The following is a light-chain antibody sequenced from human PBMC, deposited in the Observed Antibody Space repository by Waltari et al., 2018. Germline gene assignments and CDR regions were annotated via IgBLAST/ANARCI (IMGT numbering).Light chain of an antibody. Sequence: EIVMTQSPAALSVSPGERATLTVGASQCISSNLPWYQQKPGQAPRLLIYGASTRATCIPARVRGSGSGTEFTLTLSSRQSEDFAVYYWQQYKNWPLTFGGGTKVEIK. V-gene: IGKV3-15*01. J-gene: IGKJ4*01. CDR3: QQYKNWPLT. CDR2: GAS. CDR1: QCISSN.